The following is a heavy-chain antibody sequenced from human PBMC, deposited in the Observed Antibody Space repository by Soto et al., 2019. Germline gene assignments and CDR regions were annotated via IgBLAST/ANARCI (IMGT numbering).Heavy chain of an antibody. J-gene: IGHJ3*02. Sequence: QLHLVQSGAVVKKPGASVTVSCSASGYPVTAYYMHWVRQAPGRGLEGMGGFNPATGAAKYTQTFQGRATMTRDTSTSTVFMELSGLTSADTAGFYCATGGGVGVAGSAAFDTWGQGTLVTVSS. V-gene: IGHV1-2*02. CDR2: FNPATGAA. CDR3: ATGGGVGVAGSAAFDT. CDR1: GYPVTAYY. D-gene: IGHD3-3*01.